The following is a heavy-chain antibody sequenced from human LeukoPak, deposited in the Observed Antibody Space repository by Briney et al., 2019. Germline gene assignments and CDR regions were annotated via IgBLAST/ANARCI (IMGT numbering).Heavy chain of an antibody. CDR3: ARVHYDSSGSLFDY. J-gene: IGHJ4*02. V-gene: IGHV3-53*01. Sequence: GGSLRLSCAASGFSFDFSGYAMSWVRQAPGKGLEWVSVIYSGGSTYYADSVKGRFTISGDNSKNTLYLQMNSLRAEDTAVYYCARVHYDSSGSLFDYWGQGTLVTVSS. D-gene: IGHD3-22*01. CDR1: GFSFDFSGYA. CDR2: IYSGGST.